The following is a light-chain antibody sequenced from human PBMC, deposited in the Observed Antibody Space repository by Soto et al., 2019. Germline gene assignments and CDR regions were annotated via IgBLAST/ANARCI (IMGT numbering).Light chain of an antibody. J-gene: IGLJ2*01. Sequence: QSVLTQPPSASGSPGQSVTISCTGTSSDVGGYKYVSWYQQHPGKAPKLMIYGVSKRPSGVPDRFSGSKSGNTAPLTVSGLQADDEADYYCSSYAGSNTYVVFGGGTKLTVL. CDR2: GVS. V-gene: IGLV2-8*01. CDR1: SSDVGGYKY. CDR3: SSYAGSNTYVV.